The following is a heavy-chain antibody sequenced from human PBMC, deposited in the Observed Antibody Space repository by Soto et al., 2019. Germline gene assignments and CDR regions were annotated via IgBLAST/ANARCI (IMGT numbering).Heavy chain of an antibody. J-gene: IGHJ3*02. CDR1: RFTFSTYA. D-gene: IGHD2-15*01. Sequence: LRLSCAASRFTFSTYAMSWVRQAPGKGLEWVSGISGGGGDTSYADSVRGRFTCSRDNSKNTLYLQMNSLRAEDTALYYCAKSLFGGPDIWGQGTMVTVSS. CDR3: AKSLFGGPDI. V-gene: IGHV3-23*01. CDR2: ISGGGGDT.